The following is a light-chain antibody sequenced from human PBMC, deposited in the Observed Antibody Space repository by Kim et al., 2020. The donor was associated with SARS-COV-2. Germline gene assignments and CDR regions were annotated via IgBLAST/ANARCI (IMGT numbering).Light chain of an antibody. V-gene: IGKV2-28*01. Sequence: PACSTCRSRWRLLHGNEYNLWVWSPEKPGRSPELLIYCSSNGTSGVPYVYRGSGSGRDFSLKLSSVEAGDVGVYYCMQSLQTPPTFGRDTNREF. CDR3: MQSLQTPPT. CDR2: CSS. CDR1: WRLLHGNEYNL. J-gene: IGKJ2*01.